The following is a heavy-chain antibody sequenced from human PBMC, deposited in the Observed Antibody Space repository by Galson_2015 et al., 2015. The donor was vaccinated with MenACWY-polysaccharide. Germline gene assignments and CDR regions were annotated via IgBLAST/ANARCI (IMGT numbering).Heavy chain of an antibody. CDR1: GYTFINYY. CDR2: IHPNSGGT. V-gene: IGHV1-2*06. D-gene: IGHD5-12*01. J-gene: IGHJ4*02. Sequence: SVKVSCKASGYTFINYYIYWVRQAPGQGLEWMGRIHPNSGGTKYAQKFQGGVTMTRDTSISTAYMELSSLKSDDTAVYYCARNRGYDSELDYRGQGTLVTVSS. CDR3: ARNRGYDSELDY.